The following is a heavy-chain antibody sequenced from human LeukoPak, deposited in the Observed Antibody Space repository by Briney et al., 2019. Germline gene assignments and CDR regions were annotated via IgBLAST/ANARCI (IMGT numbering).Heavy chain of an antibody. CDR3: ARGKVTTLYYYYYYMDV. CDR2: IIPIFGTA. D-gene: IGHD4-17*01. Sequence: GASVKVSCNASGGTFSSYAISWVRQAPGQGLEWMGGIIPIFGTANYAQKFRGRVTITADESTSTAYMELSSLRSEDTAVYYCARGKVTTLYYYYYYMDVWGKGTTVTVSS. J-gene: IGHJ6*03. CDR1: GGTFSSYA. V-gene: IGHV1-69*13.